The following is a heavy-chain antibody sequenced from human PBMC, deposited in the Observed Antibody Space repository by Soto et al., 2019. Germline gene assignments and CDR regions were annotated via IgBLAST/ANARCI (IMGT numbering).Heavy chain of an antibody. J-gene: IGHJ3*02. CDR1: GYTFNRYG. CDR3: ARAGSIDDAFDI. V-gene: IGHV1-18*01. D-gene: IGHD6-6*01. Sequence: ASVKVSCKASGYTFNRYGISWVRQAPGQGLEWMGWVSTYNDKTNHTQKFQGRVTMTTDTSTTTVYMELRSLRSDDTAVYYCARAGSIDDAFDIWGQGTMVTVSS. CDR2: VSTYNDKT.